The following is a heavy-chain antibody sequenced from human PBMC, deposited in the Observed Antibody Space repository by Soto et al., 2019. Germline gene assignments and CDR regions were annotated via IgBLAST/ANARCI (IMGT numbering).Heavy chain of an antibody. CDR2: ISYDGSNK. Sequence: QVQLVESGGGVVQPGRSLRLSCAASGFTFSSYAMHWVRQAPGKGLEWVAVISYDGSNKYYADSVKGRFTISRDNSKNTLYLQMNSLRAEDTAVYYCAREYIAAAGTYYYYGMDVRGQGTTVTVSS. D-gene: IGHD6-13*01. J-gene: IGHJ6*02. CDR3: AREYIAAAGTYYYYGMDV. V-gene: IGHV3-30-3*01. CDR1: GFTFSSYA.